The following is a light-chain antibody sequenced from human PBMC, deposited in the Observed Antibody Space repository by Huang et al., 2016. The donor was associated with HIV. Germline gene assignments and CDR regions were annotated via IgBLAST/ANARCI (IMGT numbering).Light chain of an antibody. V-gene: IGKV1-39*01. J-gene: IGKJ4*01. CDR1: QSIGTY. CDR3: QQSYSALGLT. Sequence: DIQMTQSPSSLSASVGDRVTIACRASQSIGTYLKWYQQKPGKAPRLLIHVASSLQSGVPSRCSGSGSGTDFTLTISSLQPEDFATYYCQQSYSALGLTFGGGTKVEIK. CDR2: VAS.